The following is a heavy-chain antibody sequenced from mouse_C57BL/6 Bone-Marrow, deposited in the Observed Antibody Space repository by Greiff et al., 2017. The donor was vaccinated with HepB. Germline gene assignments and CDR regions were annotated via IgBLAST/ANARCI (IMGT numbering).Heavy chain of an antibody. J-gene: IGHJ1*03. CDR3: ALIYYYGSRSSDWYFDV. V-gene: IGHV14-3*01. Sequence: VQLQQSVAELVRPGASVKLSCTASGFNIKNTYMHWVKQRPEQGLEWIGRIDPANGNTKYAPKFQGKATITADTSSNTAYLQLSSLTSEDTAIYYCALIYYYGSRSSDWYFDVWGTGTTVTVSS. CDR2: IDPANGNT. D-gene: IGHD1-1*01. CDR1: GFNIKNTY.